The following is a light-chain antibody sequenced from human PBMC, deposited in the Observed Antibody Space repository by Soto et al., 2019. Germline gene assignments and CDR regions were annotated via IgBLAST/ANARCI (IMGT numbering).Light chain of an antibody. CDR2: RNN. J-gene: IGLJ3*02. CDR3: ATWEDNLTARV. V-gene: IGLV1-47*01. CDR1: SSNIGSNY. Sequence: QSVLIQPPSASGTPGQRVTISCSGSSSNIGSNYVYWFQQLPGAAPKLLIYRNNQRPSGGPDRFSGSKSGTSASLAISGLRSEDDADYYCATWEDNLTARVFGGGTQLTVL.